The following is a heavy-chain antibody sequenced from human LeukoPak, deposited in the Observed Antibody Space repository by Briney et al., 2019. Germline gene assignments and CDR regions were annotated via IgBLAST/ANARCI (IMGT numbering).Heavy chain of an antibody. D-gene: IGHD3-10*01. V-gene: IGHV3-15*01. CDR3: TTDLGLTMIRGVIVY. J-gene: IGHJ4*02. CDR1: GFTFTNAW. CDR2: IKSKGDGETT. Sequence: TGGSLRLSCAASGFTFTNAWMRWVRQAPGKGLEWVGRIKSKGDGETTDYAAPVKGTFSKSRDDSKATMYLQMYSLEAEDTAVYYCTTDLGLTMIRGVIVYWGQGALVTVSS.